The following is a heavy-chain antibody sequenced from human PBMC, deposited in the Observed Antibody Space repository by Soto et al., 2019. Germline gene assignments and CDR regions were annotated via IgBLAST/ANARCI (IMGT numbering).Heavy chain of an antibody. CDR2: IRAYNGNT. CDR1: GYTFTSYG. Sequence: QVQLVQSGAEVKKPGASVKVSCKASGYTFTSYGISWVRPAPGQGLEWMGWIRAYNGNTNYAQKLQGKVTMTTDTSTSTACMALRSLRSDDTAVYYCAREGIAVAEVDYYYYGMDVWGQGTTVTVSS. CDR3: AREGIAVAEVDYYYYGMDV. J-gene: IGHJ6*02. V-gene: IGHV1-18*01. D-gene: IGHD6-19*01.